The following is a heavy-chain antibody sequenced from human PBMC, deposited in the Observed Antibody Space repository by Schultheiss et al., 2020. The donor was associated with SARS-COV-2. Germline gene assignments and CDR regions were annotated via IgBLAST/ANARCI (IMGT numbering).Heavy chain of an antibody. CDR1: GGSISSSSYY. D-gene: IGHD2-2*01. CDR3: ARHRDIVVVPAAPPPYYFDY. V-gene: IGHV4-39*01. CDR2: IYYSGST. J-gene: IGHJ4*02. Sequence: SETLSLTCTVSGGSISSSSYYWGWIRQPPGKGLEWIGSIYYSGSTYYNPSLKSRVTISVDTSKNQFSLKLSSVTAADTAVYYCARHRDIVVVPAAPPPYYFDYWGQGTLVTVSS.